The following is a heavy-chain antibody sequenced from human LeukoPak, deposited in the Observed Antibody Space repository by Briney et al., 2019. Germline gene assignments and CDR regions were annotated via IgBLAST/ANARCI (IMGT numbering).Heavy chain of an antibody. J-gene: IGHJ5*02. V-gene: IGHV4-59*12. D-gene: IGHD3-10*01. Sequence: PSETLSLTCTVSGGSISSYYWSWIRQPPGKGLEWIGYIYYSGSTNYNPSLKSRVTMSVDTSKNQFSLKLSSVTAADTAVYYCARDHKYYYGSGKNNWFDPWGQGTLVTVSS. CDR1: GGSISSYY. CDR2: IYYSGST. CDR3: ARDHKYYYGSGKNNWFDP.